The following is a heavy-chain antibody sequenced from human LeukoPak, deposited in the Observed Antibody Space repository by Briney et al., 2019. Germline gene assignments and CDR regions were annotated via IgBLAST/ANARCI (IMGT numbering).Heavy chain of an antibody. D-gene: IGHD3-22*01. J-gene: IGHJ4*02. CDR1: GGSISSGGYY. CDR3: ARGHNDSSGKIDY. Sequence: SETLSLTCTVSGGSISSGGYYWSWIRQHPGKGLEWIGYIYYSGSTYCNPSLKSRVTISVDTSKNQFSLKLSSVTAADTAVYYCARGHNDSSGKIDYWGQGTLVTVSS. CDR2: IYYSGST. V-gene: IGHV4-31*03.